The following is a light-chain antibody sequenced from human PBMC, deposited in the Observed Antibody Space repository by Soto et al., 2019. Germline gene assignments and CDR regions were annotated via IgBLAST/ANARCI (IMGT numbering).Light chain of an antibody. CDR2: EGS. Sequence: QSALTQPASVSGSPGQSITISCTGTSSDVGSYNLVSWYQQHPGKAPKLMIYEGSKRPSGVSNRFSGSKSGNTASLTISGLQAEDEADYYCCSYAGRSILYVFGTGTKLTVL. CDR1: SSDVGSYNL. J-gene: IGLJ1*01. V-gene: IGLV2-23*01. CDR3: CSYAGRSILYV.